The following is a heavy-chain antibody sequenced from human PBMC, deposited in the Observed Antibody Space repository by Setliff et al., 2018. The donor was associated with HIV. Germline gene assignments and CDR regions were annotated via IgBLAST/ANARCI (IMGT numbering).Heavy chain of an antibody. D-gene: IGHD5-12*01. CDR3: ARGGGYDNGRYYLFGMDV. CDR1: RSSLSSYE. J-gene: IGHJ6*02. V-gene: IGHV3-48*03. Sequence: PGGSLRLSCAASRSSLSSYEMHWVRRAPGKGLEWISYISAGSTTIYYSDSVKGRFTISRDDAKDSLYLLMSSLRVEDSALYYCARGGGYDNGRYYLFGMDVWGRGTTVTVSS. CDR2: ISAGSTTI.